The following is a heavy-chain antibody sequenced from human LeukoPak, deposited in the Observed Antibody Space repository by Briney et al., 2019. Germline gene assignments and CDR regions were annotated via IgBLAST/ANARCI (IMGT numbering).Heavy chain of an antibody. CDR2: IYTSGKT. V-gene: IGHV4-4*07. Sequence: SETLSLTCTVSGGSISSYYWSCIRQPAGKGLEWIGRIYTSGKTNYNPSLQTRVTMSVDTSKNQFSLKLNSVTAADTAVYYCARNGPTGGFDYWGQGTLVTVFS. D-gene: IGHD7-27*01. CDR3: ARNGPTGGFDY. J-gene: IGHJ4*02. CDR1: GGSISSYY.